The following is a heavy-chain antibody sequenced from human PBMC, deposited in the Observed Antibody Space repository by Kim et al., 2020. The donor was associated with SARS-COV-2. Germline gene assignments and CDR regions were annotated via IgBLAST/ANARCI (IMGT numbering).Heavy chain of an antibody. D-gene: IGHD2-15*01. Sequence: ASVKVSCKASGYTFTKYAMNWVRQALGEGLEWMGWINTNTGNPTYAQGFTGRFVFSLDTSVSTAYLQISSLKAEDTAVYYCARDGGYCSGGSCNGPNWFDPWGQGTLVTVSS. J-gene: IGHJ5*02. V-gene: IGHV7-4-1*02. CDR3: ARDGGYCSGGSCNGPNWFDP. CDR1: GYTFTKYA. CDR2: INTNTGNP.